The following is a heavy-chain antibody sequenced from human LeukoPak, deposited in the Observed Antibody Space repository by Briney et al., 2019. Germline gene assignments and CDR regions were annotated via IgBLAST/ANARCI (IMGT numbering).Heavy chain of an antibody. CDR1: GFIFSNYA. V-gene: IGHV3-30*02. Sequence: GGSLRLSCAAAGFIFSNYAMHWVRQAPGKGLEGXAFIPYDGNSEYYADSVKGRFTISRDNSKNTLYLQMNSLRTEDTALYYCAKDEGGPTVSDYWGQGTLVTVSS. CDR2: IPYDGNSE. D-gene: IGHD4-11*01. J-gene: IGHJ4*02. CDR3: AKDEGGPTVSDY.